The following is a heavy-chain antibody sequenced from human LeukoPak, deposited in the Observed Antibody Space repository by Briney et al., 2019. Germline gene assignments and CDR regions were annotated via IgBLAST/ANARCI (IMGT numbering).Heavy chain of an antibody. V-gene: IGHV1-69*01. CDR1: GFTFSSYA. CDR3: ARSDIVVVPAAILYNWFDP. J-gene: IGHJ5*02. Sequence: PGGSLRLSCAASGFTFSSYAISWVRQAPGQGLEWMGGIIPIFGTANYAQKFQGRVTITADESTSTAYMELSSLRSEDTAVYYCARSDIVVVPAAILYNWFDPWGQGTLVTVSS. D-gene: IGHD2-2*02. CDR2: IIPIFGTA.